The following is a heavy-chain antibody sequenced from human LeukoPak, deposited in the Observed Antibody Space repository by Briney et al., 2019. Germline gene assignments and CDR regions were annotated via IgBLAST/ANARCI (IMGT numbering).Heavy chain of an antibody. V-gene: IGHV3-30-3*01. CDR2: ISYDGSNK. CDR1: GFTFSSYA. J-gene: IGHJ4*02. D-gene: IGHD3-9*01. CDR3: ARGGRSTYFDWSPDY. Sequence: GGSLRLSCAASGFTFSSYAMHWVRQVPGKGLEWVAVISYDGSNKYYADSVKGRFTISRDNARNSLYLQMNSLRAEDTAVYYCARGGRSTYFDWSPDYWGQGTLVTVSS.